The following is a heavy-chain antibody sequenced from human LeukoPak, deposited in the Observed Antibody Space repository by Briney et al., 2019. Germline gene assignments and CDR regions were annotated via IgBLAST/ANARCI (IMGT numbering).Heavy chain of an antibody. V-gene: IGHV3-23*01. Sequence: GGSLRLSCAASGFTFSSYAMSWVRQAPGKGLEWVSAISGSGGSTYYADSVKGRFTISRDNSKNTLYLQMNSLRAEDTAVYCCAKDRLTYYYDSSGYYFFDYWGQGTLVTVSS. D-gene: IGHD3-22*01. CDR1: GFTFSSYA. CDR3: AKDRLTYYYDSSGYYFFDY. J-gene: IGHJ4*02. CDR2: ISGSGGST.